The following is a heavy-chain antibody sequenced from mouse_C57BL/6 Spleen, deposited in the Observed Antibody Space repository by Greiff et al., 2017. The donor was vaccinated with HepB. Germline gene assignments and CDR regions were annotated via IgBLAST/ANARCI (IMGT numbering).Heavy chain of an antibody. Sequence: QVQLQQPGAELVKPGASVKVSCKASGYTFTSYWMHWVKQRPGQGLEWIGRIHHSDSATNYNQKFKGKATLTVDKSSSTAYMQLSSLPSEDSADYYSAIPYINYEDARYYWGQGTSVTDSP. D-gene: IGHD2-5*01. CDR1: GYTFTSYW. J-gene: IGHJ4*01. V-gene: IGHV1-74*01. CDR2: IHHSDSAT. CDR3: AIPYINYEDARYY.